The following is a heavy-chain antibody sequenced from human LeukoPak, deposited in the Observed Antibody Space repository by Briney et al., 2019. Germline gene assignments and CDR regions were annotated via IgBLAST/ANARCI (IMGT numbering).Heavy chain of an antibody. V-gene: IGHV4-4*07. J-gene: IGHJ4*02. CDR3: ARVSLNYYDFWSGKDTYFFDY. Sequence: PSETLSLTCTVSGGSISSHYWSWMRQPAGKGLEWIGRIYSSGSTSYNPSLKSRVTMSVDTSKNQFSLKLTSVTAADTAVYYCARVSLNYYDFWSGKDTYFFDYWGQGTLVTVSS. CDR2: IYSSGST. CDR1: GGSISSHY. D-gene: IGHD3-3*01.